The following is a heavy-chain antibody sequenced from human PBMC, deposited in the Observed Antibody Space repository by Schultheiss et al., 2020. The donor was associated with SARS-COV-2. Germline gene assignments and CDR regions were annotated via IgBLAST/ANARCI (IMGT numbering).Heavy chain of an antibody. CDR3: ARVDLETALVGGLDV. V-gene: IGHV4-61*01. CDR2: IYHSGGT. D-gene: IGHD5-18*01. Sequence: SETLSLTCSVSGGSVSSGSYYWTWIRQSPGRGLEWIGYIYHSGGTRYHPSLKSRVTISLDTSKNQFSLKLTSVIAADTAVYCCARVDLETALVGGLDVWGQGSTVTVSS. CDR1: GGSVSSGSYY. J-gene: IGHJ6*02.